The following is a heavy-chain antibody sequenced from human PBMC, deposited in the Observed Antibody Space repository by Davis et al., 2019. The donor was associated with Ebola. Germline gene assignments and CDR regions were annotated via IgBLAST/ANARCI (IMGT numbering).Heavy chain of an antibody. Sequence: GSLRLSCAVYGGSFSGYYWSWIRQPPGKGLEWIGEINHSGSTNYNPSLKSRVTISVDTSKNQFSLKLSSVTAADTAVYYCARGPALWKRFDYWGQGTLVTVSS. CDR2: INHSGST. V-gene: IGHV4-34*01. CDR3: ARGPALWKRFDY. D-gene: IGHD5-18*01. J-gene: IGHJ4*02. CDR1: GGSFSGYY.